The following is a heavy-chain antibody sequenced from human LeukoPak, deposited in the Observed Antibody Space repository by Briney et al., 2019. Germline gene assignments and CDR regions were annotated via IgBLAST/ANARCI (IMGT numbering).Heavy chain of an antibody. V-gene: IGHV4-31*03. Sequence: SETLSLTCTVSGGSISSGGYYWSWIRQHPGKGLEWIGYIYYSGSTYYNPSLKSRVTISVDTSKNQFSLKLSSVTAADTAVYYCARDDDSGSSYWGQGTLVTVSS. D-gene: IGHD1-26*01. CDR2: IYYSGST. CDR1: GGSISSGGYY. J-gene: IGHJ4*02. CDR3: ARDDDSGSSY.